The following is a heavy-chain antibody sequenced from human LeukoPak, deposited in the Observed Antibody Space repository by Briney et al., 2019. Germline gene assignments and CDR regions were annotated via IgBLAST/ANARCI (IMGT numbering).Heavy chain of an antibody. CDR3: ARVSSTMVRKAPHDY. Sequence: PSETLSLTCAVYGGSFSGYYWSWIRQPPGKGLEWIGEINHSGSTNYNPSLKSRVTISVDTSKDQFSLKLSSVTAADTAVYYCARVSSTMVRKAPHDYWGQGTLVTVSS. J-gene: IGHJ4*02. CDR1: GGSFSGYY. V-gene: IGHV4-34*01. D-gene: IGHD3-10*01. CDR2: INHSGST.